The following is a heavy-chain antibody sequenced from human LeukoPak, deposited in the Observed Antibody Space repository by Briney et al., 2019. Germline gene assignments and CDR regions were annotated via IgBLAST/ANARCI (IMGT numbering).Heavy chain of an antibody. CDR3: ARIPGGYYYAMDV. D-gene: IGHD3-16*01. CDR2: ISSRSSNI. Sequence: GGSLRLSCAASGFTFSSYSMNWVRQAPGKGLEWVSYISSRSSNIYYADSVKGRFTFSRDNAKNSLYLQMNSLRDEDTAVYYCARIPGGYYYAMDVWGQGTTVTVSS. V-gene: IGHV3-48*02. J-gene: IGHJ6*02. CDR1: GFTFSSYS.